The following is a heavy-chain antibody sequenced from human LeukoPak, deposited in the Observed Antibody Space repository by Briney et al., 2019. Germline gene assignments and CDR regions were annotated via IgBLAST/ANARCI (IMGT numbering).Heavy chain of an antibody. CDR1: GGSVSSYY. J-gene: IGHJ5*02. V-gene: IGHV4-59*08. CDR3: ARHVGFITMVRGVINNNWFDP. D-gene: IGHD3-10*01. Sequence: SETLSLTCTVSGGSVSSYYWSWIRQPPGKGLEWIGYIYYSGSTNYNPSLKSRVTISVDTSKNQFSLKLSSVTAADTAVYYCARHVGFITMVRGVINNNWFDPWGQGTLVTVSS. CDR2: IYYSGST.